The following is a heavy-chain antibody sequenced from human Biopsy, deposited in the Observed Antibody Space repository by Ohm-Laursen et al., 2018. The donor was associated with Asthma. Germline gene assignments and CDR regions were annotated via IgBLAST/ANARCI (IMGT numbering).Heavy chain of an antibody. Sequence: SLRLSCAVSGFSFSDYYMTWMRQAPGKGLEWVSSISSSGSTTYPAESVKGRFTISRDNAQKSLFPQMGSLRAEDTAIYYCARVFESSEWGPFYHFGLDVWGQGTTVAVSS. D-gene: IGHD6-25*01. CDR3: ARVFESSEWGPFYHFGLDV. CDR1: GFSFSDYY. J-gene: IGHJ6*02. CDR2: ISSSGSTT. V-gene: IGHV3-11*01.